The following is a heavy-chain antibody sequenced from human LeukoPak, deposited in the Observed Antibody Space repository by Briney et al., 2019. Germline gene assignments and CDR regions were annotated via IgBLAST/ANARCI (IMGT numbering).Heavy chain of an antibody. CDR1: GYTFGTYY. CDR3: TRDPPGYGDYVFDY. D-gene: IGHD4-17*01. V-gene: IGHV1-46*01. CDR2: INPNGGST. Sequence: GASVKVSCKASGYTFGTYYIHWVRQAPGQGLEWMGIINPNGGSTSYAQKFQDRVTMTRDTSTSTVYMELSSLRSEDTAVYFCTRDPPGYGDYVFDYWGQGTLVTVSS. J-gene: IGHJ4*02.